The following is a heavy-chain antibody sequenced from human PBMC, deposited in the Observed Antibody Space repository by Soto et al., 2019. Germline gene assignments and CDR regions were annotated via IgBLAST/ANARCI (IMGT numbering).Heavy chain of an antibody. CDR1: GGSIISGDYC. CDR3: ARVGGFGATTIDY. J-gene: IGHJ4*02. CDR2: IYYSGST. D-gene: IGHD3-10*01. V-gene: IGHV4-30-4*01. Sequence: PSETLSLTCTVSGGSIISGDYCWSWIRQPPGKGLEWIGYIYYSGSTYYNPSLKSRVTISVDTSKNQFSLKLSSVTAADTAVYYCARVGGFGATTIDYWGQGTLVTVSS.